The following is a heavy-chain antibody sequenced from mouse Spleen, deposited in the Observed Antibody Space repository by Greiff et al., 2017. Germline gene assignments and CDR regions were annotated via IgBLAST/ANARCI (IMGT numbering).Heavy chain of an antibody. J-gene: IGHJ1*01. CDR3: ANGNYVGRYFDV. CDR1: GYTFTSYW. Sequence: QVQLQQPGAELVRPGTSVKLSCKASGYTFTSYWMHWVKQRPGQGLEWIGYINPSSGYTKYNQKFKDKATLTADKSSSTAYMQLSSLTYEDSAVYYCANGNYVGRYFDVWGAGTTVTVSS. D-gene: IGHD2-1*01. CDR2: INPSSGYT. V-gene: IGHV1-7*01.